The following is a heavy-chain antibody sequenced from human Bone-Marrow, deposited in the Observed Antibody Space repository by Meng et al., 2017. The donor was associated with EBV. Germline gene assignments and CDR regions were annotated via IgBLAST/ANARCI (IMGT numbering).Heavy chain of an antibody. CDR2: FYSVATT. V-gene: IGHV4-39*07. CDR3: VRGYDYGDYVDF. J-gene: IGHJ4*02. CDR1: GGSISTPNYY. D-gene: IGHD4-17*01. Sequence: QRQLQESGPGLVKPSETLSLICTVSGGSISTPNYYWGWIRQPPGKGLEWIGTFYSVATTFYNPSLKSRLTISVGTSKNQFSLRLNSVTAADTAVYYCVRGYDYGDYVDFWGQGTLVTVSS.